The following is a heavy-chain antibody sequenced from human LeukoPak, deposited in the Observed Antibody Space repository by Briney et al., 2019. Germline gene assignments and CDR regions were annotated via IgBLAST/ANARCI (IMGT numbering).Heavy chain of an antibody. V-gene: IGHV4-59*01. D-gene: IGHD3-10*01. CDR3: ARVYGSGSQPFDY. J-gene: IGHJ4*02. Sequence: PSETLSLTCTVSGASISSYYWSWIRQPPGKGLEWIGYIYYSGTTNYNPSLKSRVTISVDTSKNQFSLKLSSVTAADTAVYYCARVYGSGSQPFDYWGQGTLVTASS. CDR1: GASISSYY. CDR2: IYYSGTT.